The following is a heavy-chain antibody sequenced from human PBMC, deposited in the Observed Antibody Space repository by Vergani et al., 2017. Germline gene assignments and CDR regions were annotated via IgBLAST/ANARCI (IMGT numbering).Heavy chain of an antibody. CDR2: INPNTGET. Sequence: QVQLVQSGAEVKKPGASVKVSCKASGYTFSGYYINWVRQAPGQGLEWMGWINPNTGETNFAQKFQGRFTMTRDMSINTAYMELSRLKSDDTAVYYCAREPPLTGFFDYWGQGTLVTVSS. V-gene: IGHV1-2*02. CDR3: AREPPLTGFFDY. J-gene: IGHJ4*02. D-gene: IGHD3-9*01. CDR1: GYTFSGYY.